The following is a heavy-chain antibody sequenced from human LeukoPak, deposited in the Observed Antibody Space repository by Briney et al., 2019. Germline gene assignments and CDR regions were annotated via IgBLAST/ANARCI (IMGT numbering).Heavy chain of an antibody. D-gene: IGHD6-19*01. Sequence: GASVKVSCKASGYTFTSYAMHWVRQAPGQRLEWMGWINAGNGNTKYSQKFQGRVTITRDTSASTAYMELSSLRSEDTAVYYCARATLEYSSGLYYFDYWGQGTLVTVSS. CDR2: INAGNGNT. V-gene: IGHV1-3*01. J-gene: IGHJ4*02. CDR3: ARATLEYSSGLYYFDY. CDR1: GYTFTSYA.